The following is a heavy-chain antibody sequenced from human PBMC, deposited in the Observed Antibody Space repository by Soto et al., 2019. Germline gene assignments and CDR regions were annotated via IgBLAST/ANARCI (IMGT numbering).Heavy chain of an antibody. CDR3: VIYHQFDSSWLFAY. V-gene: IGHV4-4*02. J-gene: IGHJ4*02. D-gene: IGHD6-19*01. CDR1: GGSINSDDW. CDR2: IYPGGTI. Sequence: PSETLSLTCVVSGGSINSDDWWNWVRQPPGKGLEWIGEIYPGGTINYNPSLKNRVTISLDNSKNEFSLKVDSLTAADTAVYYCVIYHQFDSSWLFAYWARGFLVTVSS.